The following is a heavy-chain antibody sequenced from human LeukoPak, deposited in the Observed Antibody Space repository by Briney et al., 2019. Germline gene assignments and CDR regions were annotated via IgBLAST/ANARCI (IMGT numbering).Heavy chain of an antibody. D-gene: IGHD3-3*01. CDR1: GFTFSSYT. CDR2: ISTSSYI. CDR3: ARVGTYYDLWSGYYTFGYGMDV. V-gene: IGHV3-21*04. J-gene: IGHJ6*02. Sequence: GGSLRLSCAASGFTFSSYTMTWVRQAPGKGLEWVSSISTSSYIYYADSVKGRFTISRDNAKNSLYLQMNSLRAEDTAVYYCARVGTYYDLWSGYYTFGYGMDVWGQGTTVTVSS.